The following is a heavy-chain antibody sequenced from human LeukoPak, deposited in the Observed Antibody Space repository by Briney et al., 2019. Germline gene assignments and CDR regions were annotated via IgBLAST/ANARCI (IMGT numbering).Heavy chain of an antibody. CDR1: GGSIKTYY. CDR2: VDASGTT. CDR3: AGRPADSTWYGVFDY. Sequence: SGTLSLTCTVSGGSIKTYYWSWIRQPAARGLEWIGRVDASGTTTSNPSLKSRVTMSLDTSRDQFSLRLSSVTAADTAIYYCAGRPADSTWYGVFDYWSQGTLVTVSS. V-gene: IGHV4-4*07. J-gene: IGHJ4*02. D-gene: IGHD6-13*01.